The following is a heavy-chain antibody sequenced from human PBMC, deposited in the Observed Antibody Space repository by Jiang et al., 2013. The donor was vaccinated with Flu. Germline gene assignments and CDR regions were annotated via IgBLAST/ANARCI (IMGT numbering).Heavy chain of an antibody. CDR2: IYYSGST. CDR3: ARRGFGLYSSGSYDY. Sequence: VKPSETLSLTCTVSGGSISSYYWSWIRQPPGKGLEWIGYIYYSGSTNYNPSLKSRVTISVDTSKNQFSLKLSSVTAADTAVYYCARRGFGLYSSGSYDYWGQGTLVTVSS. J-gene: IGHJ4*02. D-gene: IGHD6-19*01. CDR1: GGSISSYY. V-gene: IGHV4-59*08.